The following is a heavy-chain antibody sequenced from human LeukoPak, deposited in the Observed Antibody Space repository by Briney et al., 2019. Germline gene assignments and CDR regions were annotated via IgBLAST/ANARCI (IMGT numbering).Heavy chain of an antibody. CDR1: GFTFRNYA. D-gene: IGHD1-26*01. J-gene: IGHJ4*02. CDR3: TTDGVGVEGATYDN. V-gene: IGHV3-15*01. CDR2: IKAKAHGGTI. Sequence: GGSLRLSCAASGFTFRNYAMSWVRQAPGKGLEWVGRIKAKAHGGTIEYAAPVKGRFTISRDDSKNTLYLQMNSLKTEDTAVYYCTTDGVGVEGATYDNWGQGTLVSVSS.